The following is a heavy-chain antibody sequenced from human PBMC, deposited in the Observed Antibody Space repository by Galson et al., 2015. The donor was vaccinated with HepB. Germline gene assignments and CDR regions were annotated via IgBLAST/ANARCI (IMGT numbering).Heavy chain of an antibody. D-gene: IGHD6-19*01. J-gene: IGHJ4*02. Sequence: SLRLSCAASGFAFGNYGMHWVRQAPGKGLEWMALIWRDGSNKHYADSLKGRFRISRDNTKNTLFLEADSLRAEDTAVYYCAREDATITVGALEYWGQGVLVTVSS. CDR2: IWRDGSNK. CDR1: GFAFGNYG. CDR3: AREDATITVGALEY. V-gene: IGHV3-33*01.